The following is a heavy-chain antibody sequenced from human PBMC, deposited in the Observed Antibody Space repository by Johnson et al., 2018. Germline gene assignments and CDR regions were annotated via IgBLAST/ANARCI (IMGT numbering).Heavy chain of an antibody. Sequence: QVQLVQSGGGVVQPGRSLRLSCAASGFTFSSYGMHWVRQAPGKGLEWVAVISYDGSNKYYADSVKGRFTISRDNSKNTLYLQRNSLRAEDTAVYYCAKDTDYYDSSGYYYEYFQHWGQGTLVTVSS. CDR1: GFTFSSYG. J-gene: IGHJ1*01. D-gene: IGHD3-22*01. CDR3: AKDTDYYDSSGYYYEYFQH. V-gene: IGHV3-30*18. CDR2: ISYDGSNK.